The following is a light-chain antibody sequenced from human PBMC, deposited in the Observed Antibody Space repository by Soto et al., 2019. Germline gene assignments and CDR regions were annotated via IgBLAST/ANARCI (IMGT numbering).Light chain of an antibody. CDR3: QQSYSTPRT. CDR2: AAS. CDR1: QSISSY. Sequence: DIQMTQSPSSLSASVGDRVTITCRARQSISSYLNWYQQNPGKAPKLLIYAASSLQSGVPSRFSGSGSGTDFTLTISSLQPEDFATYYCQQSYSTPRTFGQGTKVDI. V-gene: IGKV1-39*01. J-gene: IGKJ1*01.